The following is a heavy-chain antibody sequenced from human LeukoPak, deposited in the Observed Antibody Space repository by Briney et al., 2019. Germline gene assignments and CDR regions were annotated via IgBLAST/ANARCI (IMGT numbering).Heavy chain of an antibody. Sequence: SGGSLRLSCAASGFIFRSYAMSWVRQAPGKGLEWVSSISNSGDSTYYVDSVKGRFTISRDNSKNTLYLQMNSLRAEDTAVYYCAKNRRGTIFGVVIPYYYYMDVWGKGTTVTVSS. V-gene: IGHV3-23*01. CDR3: AKNRRGTIFGVVIPYYYYMDV. D-gene: IGHD3-3*01. CDR2: ISNSGDST. J-gene: IGHJ6*03. CDR1: GFIFRSYA.